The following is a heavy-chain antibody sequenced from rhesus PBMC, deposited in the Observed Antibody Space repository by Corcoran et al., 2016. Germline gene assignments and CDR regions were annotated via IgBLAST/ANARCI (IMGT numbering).Heavy chain of an antibody. CDR3: ARGGGSWNFPYFDY. D-gene: IGHD6-25*01. Sequence: QVQLQESGPGLVKPSQTLSLTCAISGDSVSSNSATWNWIRQSPSRGLEWLGKTYYRSKRYKDYAQSVQNRITINPDTSKNQFSLQLNSVTPEDMAMYYWARGGGSWNFPYFDYWGQGVLVTVSS. J-gene: IGHJ4*01. V-gene: IGHV6-1*01. CDR1: GDSVSSNSAT. CDR2: TYYRSKRYK.